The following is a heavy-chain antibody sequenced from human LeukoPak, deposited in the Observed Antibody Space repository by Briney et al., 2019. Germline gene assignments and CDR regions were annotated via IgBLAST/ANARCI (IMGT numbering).Heavy chain of an antibody. CDR1: GFTFSSYW. CDR3: ARGGYCTNGVCYGWFDP. CDR2: IKPDGGEK. V-gene: IGHV3-7*01. D-gene: IGHD2-8*01. J-gene: IGHJ5*02. Sequence: GGSLRLSCAASGFTFSSYWMSWVRQAPGKGLEWVANIKPDGGEKYYVDSVKGRFTISRDNAKNSLYLQMNSLRAEETAVYYCARGGYCTNGVCYGWFDPWGQGTLVTVSS.